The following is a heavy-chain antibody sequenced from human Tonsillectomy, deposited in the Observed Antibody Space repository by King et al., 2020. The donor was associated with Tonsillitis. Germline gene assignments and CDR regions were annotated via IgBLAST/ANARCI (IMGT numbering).Heavy chain of an antibody. J-gene: IGHJ4*02. CDR2: IDWYDDK. CDR3: ARLPLYGGYSDYFDY. CDR1: GFSLSTSGMR. V-gene: IGHV2-70*04. D-gene: IGHD4-23*01. Sequence: VTLKESGPALVKPTQTLTLTCTFSGFSLSTSGMRVSWILQPPGKALEWLARIDWYDDKFYTTSLKTRLTISKDTSKNQVVLTMTNMDPVDTATYYCARLPLYGGYSDYFDYWGQGTLVTVSS.